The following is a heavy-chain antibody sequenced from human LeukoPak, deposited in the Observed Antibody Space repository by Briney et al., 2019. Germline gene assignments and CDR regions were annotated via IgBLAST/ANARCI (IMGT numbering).Heavy chain of an antibody. CDR2: INPNSGGT. Sequence: ASVKVSCKASGYTFTGYYMHWVRQAPGQGLEWMGWINPNSGGTNYAQKFQGRVTTTTDTSTNTAYMDLRSLRSSDTAMYYCARVDSGRYYGHDYWGQGTLVTVTS. D-gene: IGHD1-26*01. CDR1: GYTFTGYY. V-gene: IGHV1-2*02. J-gene: IGHJ4*02. CDR3: ARVDSGRYYGHDY.